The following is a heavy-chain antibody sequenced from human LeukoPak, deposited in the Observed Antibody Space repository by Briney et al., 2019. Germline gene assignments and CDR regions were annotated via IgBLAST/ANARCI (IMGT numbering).Heavy chain of an antibody. CDR2: ISSSGSTI. D-gene: IGHD3-22*01. J-gene: IGHJ3*02. Sequence: GGSLRLSCAASGFTSSSYEMNWIRQAPGKGLEWVSYISSSGSTIYYADSVKGRFTISRDNAKNSLYLQMNSLRAEDTAVYYCARDGADSSGYYSSDAFDIWGQGTMVTVSS. CDR1: GFTSSSYE. CDR3: ARDGADSSGYYSSDAFDI. V-gene: IGHV3-48*03.